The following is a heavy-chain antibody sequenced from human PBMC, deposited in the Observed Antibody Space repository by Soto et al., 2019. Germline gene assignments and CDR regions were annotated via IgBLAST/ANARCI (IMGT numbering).Heavy chain of an antibody. CDR3: AKDRQPDGIWTFDY. D-gene: IGHD3-9*01. J-gene: IGHJ4*02. CDR2: IIQNGET. Sequence: GGSLRLSCAASGFTLSTYTMNWVRQAPGKGLEWVSGIIQNGETYYTGSVKGRFTISRDNSKNMVYLQMDSLRADDMALYYCAKDRQPDGIWTFDYWGQGTLVTVSS. V-gene: IGHV3-23*01. CDR1: GFTLSTYT.